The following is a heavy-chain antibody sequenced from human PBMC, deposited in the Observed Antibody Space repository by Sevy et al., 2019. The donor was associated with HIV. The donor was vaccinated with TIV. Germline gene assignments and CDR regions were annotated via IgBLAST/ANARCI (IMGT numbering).Heavy chain of an antibody. CDR1: VFIFSNYG. D-gene: IGHD1-26*01. V-gene: IGHV3-33*01. CDR3: ARQLRSGNYYTFDF. J-gene: IGHJ4*02. Sequence: GGSLRLSCAASVFIFSNYGMHWVRQAPGKGLEWVAVIWYDGSNKFYGDSMKGRFSISRDNSNNMLYLQINTLRDEDTAVYYCARQLRSGNYYTFDFWGQGSLVTVSS. CDR2: IWYDGSNK.